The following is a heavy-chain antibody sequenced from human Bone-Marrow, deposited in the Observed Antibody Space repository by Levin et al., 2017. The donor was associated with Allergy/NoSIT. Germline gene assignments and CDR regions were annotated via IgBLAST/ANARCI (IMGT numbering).Heavy chain of an antibody. J-gene: IGHJ4*02. CDR3: AKATLGYCSADGCHEVDY. CDR1: GFTFRTFG. D-gene: IGHD2-15*01. V-gene: IGHV3-30*18. CDR2: ILYDGSNK. Sequence: GESLKISCAASGFTFRTFGMHWVRQAPGKGLQWVAGILYDGSNKYYAESVKGRFTISRDNSKNMLYLQMNSLRAEDTAVYYCAKATLGYCSADGCHEVDYWGQGTLVTVSS.